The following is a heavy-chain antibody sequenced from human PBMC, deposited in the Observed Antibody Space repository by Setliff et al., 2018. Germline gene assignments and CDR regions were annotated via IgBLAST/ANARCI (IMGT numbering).Heavy chain of an antibody. J-gene: IGHJ6*03. V-gene: IGHV1-2*02. CDR3: ASRAPPPREAFGGNYYYNMDV. CDR2: INPGSGAT. D-gene: IGHD3-3*01. Sequence: ASVKVSCKASGYTFTAYYMHWVRQAPGQGLEWMGWINPGSGATNLSQNLQGRVTMTMDTSPSTAYMELRSLSSDDTAVYYCASRAPPPREAFGGNYYYNMDVWGEGTTVTVSS. CDR1: GYTFTAYY.